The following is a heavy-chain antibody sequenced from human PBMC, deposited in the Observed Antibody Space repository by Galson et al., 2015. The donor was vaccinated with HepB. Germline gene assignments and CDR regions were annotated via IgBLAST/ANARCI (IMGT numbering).Heavy chain of an antibody. CDR1: GFSTSHYA. J-gene: IGHJ3*01. V-gene: IGHV3-30*04. D-gene: IGHD4-11*01. CDR2: ISSGGETV. Sequence: SLRLSCAASGFSTSHYAMHWVRQAPGKGLEWVTNISSGGETVYYLDSVKGRFSISRDNSKNILFLQTNGLTAEDTAVYYCTRFPHDYSSAFDVWGQGTVVTVSS. CDR3: TRFPHDYSSAFDV.